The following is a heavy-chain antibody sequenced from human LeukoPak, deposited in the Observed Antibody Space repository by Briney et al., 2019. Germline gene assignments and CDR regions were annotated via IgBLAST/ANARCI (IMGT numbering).Heavy chain of an antibody. CDR2: INASGGST. V-gene: IGHV1-46*01. D-gene: IGHD6-19*01. CDR3: ARDSPYSSGWYGTVYYGMDV. J-gene: IGHJ6*02. CDR1: GYTFTNYG. Sequence: ASVKVSCKASGYTFTNYGINWVRQAPGQGLEWMGIINASGGSTSYAQKFQGRVTMTRDTSTSTVYMELSSLRSEDTAVYYCARDSPYSSGWYGTVYYGMDVWGQGTTVTVSS.